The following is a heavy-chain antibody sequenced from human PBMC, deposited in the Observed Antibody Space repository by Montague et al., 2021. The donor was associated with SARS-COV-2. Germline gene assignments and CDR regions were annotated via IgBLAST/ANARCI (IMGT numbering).Heavy chain of an antibody. Sequence: SETLSLTCTVSGGTISSYYWSWIRQPPGKGLEWIDYIYYGGSTNYSPSFKGRVIMSVDTSNNQFSLRLTSVTAADTAVYYCARLRRPDGYSYWFGPWGQGTLVTVAS. CDR2: IYYGGST. D-gene: IGHD5-24*01. V-gene: IGHV4-59*08. J-gene: IGHJ5*02. CDR3: ARLRRPDGYSYWFGP. CDR1: GGTISSYY.